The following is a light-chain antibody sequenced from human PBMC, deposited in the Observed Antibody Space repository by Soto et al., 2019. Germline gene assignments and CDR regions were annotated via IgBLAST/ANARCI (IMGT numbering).Light chain of an antibody. V-gene: IGKV1-5*03. CDR3: QQYNSHVA. CDR2: KAS. J-gene: IGKJ1*01. CDR1: QSISSW. Sequence: DIQMTQSPSTLSASVGDRVTITCRASQSISSWLAWYQQKPGKAPLLLIYKASTLQSGVPSRFSGSGSGTEFTLTISSLQPDDFATYSCQQYNSHVAFVRGTKVDIK.